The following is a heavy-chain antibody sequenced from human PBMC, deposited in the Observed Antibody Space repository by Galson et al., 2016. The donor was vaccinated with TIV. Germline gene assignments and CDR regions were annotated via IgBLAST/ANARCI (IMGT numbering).Heavy chain of an antibody. D-gene: IGHD5-18*01. CDR2: IIPLFGTA. CDR1: GDTFTSYP. Sequence: SVKVSCKASGDTFTSYPFNWVRQAPGQGLEWMGGIIPLFGTANYAQKFQGRVTVTADESTSTVYLDLSSLRSEDTAVYYCAKDRNTALDTYHYYSGIDVWGQGTTVTVSS. V-gene: IGHV1-69*13. J-gene: IGHJ6*02. CDR3: AKDRNTALDTYHYYSGIDV.